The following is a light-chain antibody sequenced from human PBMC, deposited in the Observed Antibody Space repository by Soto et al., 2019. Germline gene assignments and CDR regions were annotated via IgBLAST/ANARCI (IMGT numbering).Light chain of an antibody. J-gene: IGKJ5*01. CDR3: QQRHMWPIT. CDR1: QSVRSDY. V-gene: IGKV3-20*01. CDR2: GAS. Sequence: EIVLTQSPGTLSLSPGERATLSCRASQSVRSDYLAWYQQKPGQAPRLHIYGASTRATGIPDRFSGSGSGTDFILTINRLEPEDFAVYYCQQRHMWPITFGQGTRLEIK.